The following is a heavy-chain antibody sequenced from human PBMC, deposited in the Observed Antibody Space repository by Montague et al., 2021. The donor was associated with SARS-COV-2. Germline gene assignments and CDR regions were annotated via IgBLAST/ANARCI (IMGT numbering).Heavy chain of an antibody. V-gene: IGHV6-1*01. Sequence: CAISGDSVSSNIATWNCIRQSPSRGLEWLGRTYYRSKWYNDYAESVKGRITIDPDTSKHQFSLHLNSVTPEDTAVYYCARIPVGSKYYFDFWDQGTLVTVSS. CDR1: GDSVSSNIAT. CDR3: ARIPVGSKYYFDF. CDR2: TYYRSKWYN. D-gene: IGHD2-2*01. J-gene: IGHJ4*02.